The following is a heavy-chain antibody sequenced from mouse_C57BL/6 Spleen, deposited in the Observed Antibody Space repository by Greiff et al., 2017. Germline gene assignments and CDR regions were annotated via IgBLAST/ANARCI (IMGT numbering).Heavy chain of an antibody. CDR1: GYTFTTYP. J-gene: IGHJ2*01. CDR2: FHPYNDDT. CDR3: ASITTGAPDY. Sequence: QVQLQQSGAELVQPGASVKMSCKASGYTFTTYPIEWMKQNHGKSLAWIGNFHPYNDDTKYNELFNGKAPLTVEKSSSTVYLELSRLTSDDAAVYYCASITTGAPDYWGQGTTLTVAS. D-gene: IGHD1-1*01. V-gene: IGHV1-47*01.